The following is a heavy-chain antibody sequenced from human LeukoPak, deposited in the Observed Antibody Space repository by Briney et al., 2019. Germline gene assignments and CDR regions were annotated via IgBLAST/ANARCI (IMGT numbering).Heavy chain of an antibody. J-gene: IGHJ3*02. CDR2: IYYTGST. CDR1: GFTFDDYA. CDR3: AKSPSWGSGLDAFDI. Sequence: PGGSLRLSCAASGFTFDDYAMHWIRQPPGKGLEWIGYIYYTGSTKYNPSLKSRVTLSVDSSKTQFSLKLNSVTAADTAVYYCAKSPSWGSGLDAFDIWGQGTMVTVSS. D-gene: IGHD7-27*01. V-gene: IGHV4-59*01.